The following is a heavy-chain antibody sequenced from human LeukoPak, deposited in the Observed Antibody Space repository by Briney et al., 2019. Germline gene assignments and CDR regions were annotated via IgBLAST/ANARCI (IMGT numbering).Heavy chain of an antibody. D-gene: IGHD1-26*01. J-gene: IGHJ4*02. CDR2: ISFNGRNK. Sequence: GGSLRLSCAASGFTFSNYAMNWVRQAPGEGLEWVATISFNGRNKYYAESVKGRFTISRDNPQNTLYLQMNSLRVDDTALYFCARDIWEDAVVGSTTVADYWGQGTLVTVSS. CDR3: ARDIWEDAVVGSTTVADY. V-gene: IGHV3-30*03. CDR1: GFTFSNYA.